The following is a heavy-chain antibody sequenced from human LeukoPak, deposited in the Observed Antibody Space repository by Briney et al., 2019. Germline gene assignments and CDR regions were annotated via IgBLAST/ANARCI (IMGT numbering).Heavy chain of an antibody. CDR3: ARDARLAAAGTFDY. D-gene: IGHD6-13*01. V-gene: IGHV4-59*12. Sequence: SETLSLTCTVSGGSISSYYWSWIRQPPGKGLEWIGYIYYSGSTRYNPSLKSRVTISGDTSKNQFSLKLSSVTAADTAVYYCARDARLAAAGTFDYWGQGTLVTVSS. CDR1: GGSISSYY. J-gene: IGHJ4*02. CDR2: IYYSGST.